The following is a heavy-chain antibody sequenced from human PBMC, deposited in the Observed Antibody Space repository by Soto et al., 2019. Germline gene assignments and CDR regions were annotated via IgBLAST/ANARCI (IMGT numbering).Heavy chain of an antibody. CDR1: GGSISSGGYY. V-gene: IGHV4-31*03. CDR2: IYYGGST. CDR3: ARSRPHYYDSSGYPAPFFDY. J-gene: IGHJ4*02. D-gene: IGHD3-22*01. Sequence: QVQLQESGPGLVKPSQTLSLTCTVSGGSISSGGYYWSWIRQHPGKGLEWIGYIYYGGSTYYNPSLKCRVTISVDTSKNQFSLKLSSVTAADTAVYYCARSRPHYYDSSGYPAPFFDYWGQGTLVTVSS.